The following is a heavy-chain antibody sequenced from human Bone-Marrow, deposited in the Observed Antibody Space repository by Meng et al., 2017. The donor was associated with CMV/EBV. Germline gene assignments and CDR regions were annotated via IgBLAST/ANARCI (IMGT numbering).Heavy chain of an antibody. D-gene: IGHD3-3*01. J-gene: IGHJ6*02. CDR2: IIPILGIA. CDR1: GGTFSSYT. V-gene: IGHV1-69*16. Sequence: SVKVSCKAFGGTFSSYTISWVRQAPGQGLEWMGRIIPILGIANYAQKFQGRVTITTDESTSTAYMELSSLRSEDTAVYYWARDSITIFGVVIPYYYYGMDVWGQGTTVTVSS. CDR3: ARDSITIFGVVIPYYYYGMDV.